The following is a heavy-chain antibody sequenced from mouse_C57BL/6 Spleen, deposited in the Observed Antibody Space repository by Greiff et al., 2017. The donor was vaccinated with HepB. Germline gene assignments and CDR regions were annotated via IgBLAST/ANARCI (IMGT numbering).Heavy chain of an antibody. CDR2: ISNGGGST. CDR3: ARHNAYYDYDVYFDV. Sequence: EVMLVESGGGLVQPGGSLKLSCAASGFTFSDYYMYWVRQTPEKRLEWVAYISNGGGSTYYPDTVKGRFTISRDNAKNTLYLQMSRLKSEDTAMYYCARHNAYYDYDVYFDVWGTGTTVTVSS. CDR1: GFTFSDYY. V-gene: IGHV5-12*01. D-gene: IGHD2-4*01. J-gene: IGHJ1*03.